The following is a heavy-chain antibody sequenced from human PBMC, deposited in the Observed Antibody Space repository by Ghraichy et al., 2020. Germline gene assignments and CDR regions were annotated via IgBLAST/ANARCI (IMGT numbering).Heavy chain of an antibody. D-gene: IGHD3-10*01. V-gene: IGHV3-23*01. CDR2: ISGGSDNI. CDR1: GFIFNNYA. Sequence: LSLTCAASGFIFNNYAMRWVRQAPGKGLEWVSAISGGSDNIYYGDSVKGRFTISRDNSKNTLFLQMSSLRAEDTAVYYCAKGFTYFDYWGQGNLVTVSS. CDR3: AKGFTYFDY. J-gene: IGHJ4*02.